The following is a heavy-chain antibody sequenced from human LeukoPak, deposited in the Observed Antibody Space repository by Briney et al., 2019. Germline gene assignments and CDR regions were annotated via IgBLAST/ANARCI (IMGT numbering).Heavy chain of an antibody. D-gene: IGHD1-1*01. J-gene: IGHJ6*02. V-gene: IGHV6-1*01. CDR2: TYYRSKWHY. Sequence: QTLSLTCAISGDRVSSNSAAWNWIRQSPSRGLEWLGRTYYRSKWHYDYAESVKRRITVNPDTSKNHFSLQLNSVTPEDTAVYYCARQSSTDYYYYGLDVWGQGTTVAVSS. CDR1: GDRVSSNSAA. CDR3: ARQSSTDYYYYGLDV.